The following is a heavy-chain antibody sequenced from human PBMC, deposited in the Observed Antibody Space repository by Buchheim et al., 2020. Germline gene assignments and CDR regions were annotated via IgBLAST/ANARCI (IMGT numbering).Heavy chain of an antibody. J-gene: IGHJ4*02. CDR1: GFTFSSYG. Sequence: QVQLVESGGGVVQPGRSLRLSCAASGFTFSSYGMHWVRQAPGKGLEWVAVISYDGSNKYYADSVKGRFTISRDNSKNTLYLQVNSLRAEDTAVYYCAKDGGDWGTADYWGQGTL. V-gene: IGHV3-30*18. D-gene: IGHD3-16*01. CDR2: ISYDGSNK. CDR3: AKDGGDWGTADY.